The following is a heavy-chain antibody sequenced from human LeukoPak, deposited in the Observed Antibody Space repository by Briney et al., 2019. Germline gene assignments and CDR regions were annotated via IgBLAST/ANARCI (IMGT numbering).Heavy chain of an antibody. CDR1: GGTFSSYA. V-gene: IGHV1-69*13. D-gene: IGHD2-15*01. CDR3: ASWFMRKWSPFDY. J-gene: IGHJ4*02. CDR2: IIPIFGTA. Sequence: GASVKVSCKASGGTFSSYAISWVRQAPGQGLEWMGGIIPIFGTANYAQKFQGRVTITADESTSTAYMELSSLRSEDTAVYYCASWFMRKWSPFDYWGQGTLVTVSS.